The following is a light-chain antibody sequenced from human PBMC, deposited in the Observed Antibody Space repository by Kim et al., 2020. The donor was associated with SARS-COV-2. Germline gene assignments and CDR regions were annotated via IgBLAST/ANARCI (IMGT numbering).Light chain of an antibody. CDR3: QQYGSSPLT. Sequence: PGERATLSCRASQSVTTDSIAWYQQKSGQAPRLLIYGASNRATGISDRFSGSVSGTDFTLTISRLEPEDFAVYYCQQYGSSPLTFGGGTKVDIK. V-gene: IGKV3-20*01. CDR2: GAS. J-gene: IGKJ4*01. CDR1: QSVTTDS.